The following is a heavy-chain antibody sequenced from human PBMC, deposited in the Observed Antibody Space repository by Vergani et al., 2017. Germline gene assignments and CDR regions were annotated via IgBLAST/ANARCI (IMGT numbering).Heavy chain of an antibody. V-gene: IGHV5-10-1*03. CDR1: GYSFTSYW. CDR3: ARSDDYGDYVRWFDP. Sequence: EVPLVPSGAEVKTPGESLRISCKGSGYSFTSYWISWVRQMPGKGLEWMGRIDPSDSYTNYSPSFQGHVTISADKSISTAYLQWSSLKASDTAMYYCARSDDYGDYVRWFDPWGQGTLVTVSS. CDR2: IDPSDSYT. J-gene: IGHJ5*02. D-gene: IGHD4-17*01.